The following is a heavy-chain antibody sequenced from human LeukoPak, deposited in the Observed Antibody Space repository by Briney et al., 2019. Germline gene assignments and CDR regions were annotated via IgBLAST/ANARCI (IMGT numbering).Heavy chain of an antibody. J-gene: IGHJ4*02. D-gene: IGHD3-3*01. Sequence: GRSLRLSCAASGFTFDDYAMHWVRQAPGKGLEWVSGIRVSGISWNSGSIDYADSVKGRFTISRDNSKNTLYLQMNSLRAEDTAVYYCARDQVLRFLEWLIDYWGQGTLVTVSS. CDR2: ISWNSGSI. CDR1: GFTFDDYA. CDR3: ARDQVLRFLEWLIDY. V-gene: IGHV3-9*01.